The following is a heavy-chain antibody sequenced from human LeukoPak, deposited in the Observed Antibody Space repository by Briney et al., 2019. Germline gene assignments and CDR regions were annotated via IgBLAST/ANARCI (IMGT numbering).Heavy chain of an antibody. J-gene: IGHJ4*02. CDR3: ARMRNIPAASRAGNFDY. CDR2: IYSGGNT. D-gene: IGHD6-13*01. V-gene: IGHV3-66*01. Sequence: PGGSLRLSCAASGFTVSGNYMNWVRQAPWKGLEWVSVIYSGGNTDYIDSVKGRFTISRDNSKNTLYLQMNSLRAEDTAVYYCARMRNIPAASRAGNFDYWGQGTLVTVSS. CDR1: GFTVSGNY.